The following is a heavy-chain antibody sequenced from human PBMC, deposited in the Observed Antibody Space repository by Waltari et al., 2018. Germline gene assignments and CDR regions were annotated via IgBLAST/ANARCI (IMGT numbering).Heavy chain of an antibody. V-gene: IGHV1-8*03. D-gene: IGHD3-9*01. Sequence: QVQLVQSGAEVKKPGASVKVSCKASGYTFTSYDINWVRQATGQGLEWMGWMNPNSGNTGYAQKFQGRVTITRNTSISTAYMELSSLRSEDTAVYYCARGRYDIGVGGYYYYGMDVWGQGTTVTVSS. CDR2: MNPNSGNT. J-gene: IGHJ6*02. CDR1: GYTFTSYD. CDR3: ARGRYDIGVGGYYYYGMDV.